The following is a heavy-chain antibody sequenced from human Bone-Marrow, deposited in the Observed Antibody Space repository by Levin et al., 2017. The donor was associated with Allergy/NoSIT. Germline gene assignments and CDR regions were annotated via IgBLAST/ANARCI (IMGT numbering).Heavy chain of an antibody. J-gene: IGHJ5*02. CDR3: ARGNMVARQWFDP. D-gene: IGHD2-15*01. V-gene: IGHV3-23*01. CDR1: GFTFSSYA. Sequence: GESLKISCAASGFTFSSYAMTWVRQAPGKGLEWVSVISHSGTDTYYADSVKGRFTISRDNSKNTLFLQMNSLRANDTAVYYCARGNMVARQWFDPWGQGTLVTVSP. CDR2: ISHSGTDT.